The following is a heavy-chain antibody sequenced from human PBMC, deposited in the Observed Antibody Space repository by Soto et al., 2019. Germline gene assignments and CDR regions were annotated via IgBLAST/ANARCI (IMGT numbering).Heavy chain of an antibody. J-gene: IGHJ4*02. CDR3: AKDGSGHPYYSDN. V-gene: IGHV4-4*02. Sequence: QVQLQESGPGLVKPSGTLSLTCVVSGASISSNNWWSWVRQPPGKGLEWIGEIYHSGTTSYNPSLKSRVTMSVDKSKNQFSLKVTSVTAADTAVYFCAKDGSGHPYYSDNWGQGTLVTCSS. CDR2: IYHSGTT. CDR1: GASISSNNW. D-gene: IGHD2-15*01.